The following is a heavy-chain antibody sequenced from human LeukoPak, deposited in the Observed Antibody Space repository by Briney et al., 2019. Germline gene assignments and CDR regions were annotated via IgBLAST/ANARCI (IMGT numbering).Heavy chain of an antibody. CDR2: IYTSGST. J-gene: IGHJ3*02. Sequence: PSETLSLTCTVSGGSISSYYWSWIRQPAGKGLEWIGRIYTSGSTNYNPSLKSRVTMSVDTSKNQFSLKLSSVTAADTAVYYCARDRRLGPGSYAFDIWGQGTMVTVSS. CDR1: GGSISSYY. CDR3: ARDRRLGPGSYAFDI. D-gene: IGHD6-19*01. V-gene: IGHV4-4*07.